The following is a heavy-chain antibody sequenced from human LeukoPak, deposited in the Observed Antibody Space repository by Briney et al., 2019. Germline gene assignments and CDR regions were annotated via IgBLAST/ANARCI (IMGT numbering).Heavy chain of an antibody. CDR1: GFTFSTYA. V-gene: IGHV3-23*01. D-gene: IGHD5-12*01. CDR3: GKSLSSGPFHFYGMDV. Sequence: GGSLRLSCAASGFTFSTYAMSWVRQAPGKGLEWVSAISGSGDSTYYADSVKGRFTISRDNSKDTLYLQMNSLRAEDTAVYYCGKSLSSGPFHFYGMDVWGQGTTVTVSS. J-gene: IGHJ6*02. CDR2: ISGSGDST.